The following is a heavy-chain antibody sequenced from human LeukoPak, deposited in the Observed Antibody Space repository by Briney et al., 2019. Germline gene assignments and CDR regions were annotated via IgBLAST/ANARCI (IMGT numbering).Heavy chain of an antibody. V-gene: IGHV1-46*01. D-gene: IGHD3-3*01. CDR2: INPSGGST. CDR1: GYTFTSYY. CDR3: ARAGQDYDFSTRPFDY. J-gene: IGHJ4*02. Sequence: ASVKVSCKASGYTFTSYYMRWVRQAPGQGLEWMGIINPSGGSTSYAQKFQGRVTMTRDMSTSTVYMELSSLRSEDTAVYYCARAGQDYDFSTRPFDYWGQGTLVTVSS.